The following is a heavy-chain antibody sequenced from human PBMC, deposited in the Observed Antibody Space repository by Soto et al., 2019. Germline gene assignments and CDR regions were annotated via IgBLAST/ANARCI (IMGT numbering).Heavy chain of an antibody. CDR3: ARDSSRKGRIAAAGTGWYYYYGMDV. Sequence: QVPLVESGGGLVKPGGSLRLSCAASGFTFSDYYMSWIRQAPGKGLEWVSYISSSSSYTNYADSVKGRFTISRDNAKNSMYLQMNSLRAEDTAVYYCARDSSRKGRIAAAGTGWYYYYGMDVWGQGTTVTVSS. D-gene: IGHD6-13*01. J-gene: IGHJ6*02. V-gene: IGHV3-11*05. CDR2: ISSSSSYT. CDR1: GFTFSDYY.